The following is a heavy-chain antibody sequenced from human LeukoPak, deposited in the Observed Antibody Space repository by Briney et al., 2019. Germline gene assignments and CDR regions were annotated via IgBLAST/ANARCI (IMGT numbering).Heavy chain of an antibody. D-gene: IGHD3-22*01. CDR1: GYSFTSYW. CDR3: ARAIQTYYYDSSGYYPFDY. V-gene: IGHV5-51*01. CDR2: IYPGDSDT. J-gene: IGHJ4*02. Sequence: HGESLKISCKGSGYSFTSYWIGWVRQIPGKGLEWMGIIYPGDSDTRYSPSFQGQVTISADKSISTAYLQWSSLKASDTAMYYCARAIQTYYYDSSGYYPFDYWGQGTLVTVSS.